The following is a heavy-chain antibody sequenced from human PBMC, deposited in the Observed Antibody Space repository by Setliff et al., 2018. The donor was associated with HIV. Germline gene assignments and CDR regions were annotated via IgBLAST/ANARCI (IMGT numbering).Heavy chain of an antibody. CDR2: INHAGST. V-gene: IGHV4-34*01. J-gene: IGHJ4*02. CDR1: GASFSGYF. CDR3: ATLRGPVDH. Sequence: SETLSLTCTLYGASFSGYFWSWIRQPPGKGLEWIGEINHAGSTNFNPSLKGRVTISVDMSKRQFSLHLTSVSAADTAVYYCATLRGPVDHWGQGTLVTVSS.